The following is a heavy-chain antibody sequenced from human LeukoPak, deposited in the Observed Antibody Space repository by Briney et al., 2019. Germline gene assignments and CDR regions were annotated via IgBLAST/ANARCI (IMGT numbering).Heavy chain of an antibody. CDR3: ARRGVAWKETYYYGSGSYYNI. Sequence: SETLSLTCAVYGGSFSGYYWSWLRQPPGKGLEWIGEINHSGSTNYNPSLKSRVTISVDTSKNQFSLKLSSVTAADTAVYYCARRGVAWKETYYYGSGSYYNIWGQGTMVTVSS. CDR1: GGSFSGYY. V-gene: IGHV4-34*01. D-gene: IGHD3-10*01. CDR2: INHSGST. J-gene: IGHJ3*02.